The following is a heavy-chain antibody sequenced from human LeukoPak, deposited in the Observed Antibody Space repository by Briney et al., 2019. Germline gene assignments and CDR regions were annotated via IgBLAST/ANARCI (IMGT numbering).Heavy chain of an antibody. D-gene: IGHD5-24*01. Sequence: SETLSLTCTVSGGSISSYYWSRIRQPPGKGLEWIGYIYYSGSTNYNPSLKSRVTISVDTSKNQFSLKLSSVTAADTAVYYCASFPHRKNRWLPYYYYYMDVWGKGTTVTISS. CDR3: ASFPHRKNRWLPYYYYYMDV. J-gene: IGHJ6*03. CDR1: GGSISSYY. CDR2: IYYSGST. V-gene: IGHV4-59*01.